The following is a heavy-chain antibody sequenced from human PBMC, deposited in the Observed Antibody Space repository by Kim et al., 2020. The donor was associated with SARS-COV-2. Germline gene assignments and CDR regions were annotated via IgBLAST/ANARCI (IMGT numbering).Heavy chain of an antibody. Sequence: GGSLRLSCSVSGFAFDNRAMTWVRQAPGKGLEWVASIKIDGDTHYADSVKGRFAISRDNSRSTLYLQMKRLGVEDTAVYYCATETRPNDFWGQGTRVTVSP. CDR2: IKIDGDT. CDR1: GFAFDNRA. J-gene: IGHJ4*02. D-gene: IGHD1-1*01. CDR3: ATETRPNDF. V-gene: IGHV3-23*01.